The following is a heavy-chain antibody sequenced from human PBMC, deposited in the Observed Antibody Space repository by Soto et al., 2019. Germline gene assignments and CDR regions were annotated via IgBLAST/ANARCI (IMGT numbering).Heavy chain of an antibody. D-gene: IGHD3-3*01. CDR3: ASPDFDSGAPLFYYGMDV. Sequence: QVQVVQSGPEVRQPGASVRISCRASGHTFNNYYLHWVRQAPGQGLEWMGLINTNAGTTTYAQKFQGRLTMTSATSTSTVYMVLRSLTSADTAVYYCASPDFDSGAPLFYYGMDVWGQGATVTVFS. CDR1: GHTFNNYY. V-gene: IGHV1-46*02. CDR2: INTNAGTT. J-gene: IGHJ6*02.